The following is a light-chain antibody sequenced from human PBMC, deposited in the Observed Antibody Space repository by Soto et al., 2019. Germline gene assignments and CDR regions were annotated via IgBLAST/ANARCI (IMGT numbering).Light chain of an antibody. CDR2: DVS. Sequence: QSALTQPASVSGSPGQSITISCSGTGSDVGGYNYVSWYQQHPGKAPKLMIYDVSKRPSGVSNRFSGSKSGNTASLTISGLQAEDEADYYCSSYTSSSTSFGTGTKVTVL. V-gene: IGLV2-14*01. CDR1: GSDVGGYNY. CDR3: SSYTSSSTS. J-gene: IGLJ1*01.